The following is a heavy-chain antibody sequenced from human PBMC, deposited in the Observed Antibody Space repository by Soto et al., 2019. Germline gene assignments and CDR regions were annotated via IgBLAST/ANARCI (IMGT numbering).Heavy chain of an antibody. V-gene: IGHV4-59*01. CDR1: GGSISSYY. Sequence: PSETLSLTCTVSGGSISSYYWSWIRQSPGKGRDGIGCIYYSGNTNYNPSLKSRVTISVNTSKNQFSLRLTSVTAADTAVYYCARAAVTHERYHYGMDVWGQGTTVTVSS. D-gene: IGHD4-17*01. J-gene: IGHJ6*02. CDR3: ARAAVTHERYHYGMDV. CDR2: IYYSGNT.